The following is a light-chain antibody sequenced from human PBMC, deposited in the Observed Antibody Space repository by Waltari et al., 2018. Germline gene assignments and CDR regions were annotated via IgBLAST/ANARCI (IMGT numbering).Light chain of an antibody. CDR2: AVS. J-gene: IGLJ2*01. CDR1: SRDIGRYTY. V-gene: IGLV2-14*01. CDR3: SSYTNSGNVV. Sequence: QSALTQPASAPGPPRQAITISCTGPSRDIGRYTYVSWYQPHPGKAPKLVISAVSNRPSGVSNRYSGSKSGNTASLTISGLQAEDGAHYYCSSYTNSGNVVFGGGTKLTVL.